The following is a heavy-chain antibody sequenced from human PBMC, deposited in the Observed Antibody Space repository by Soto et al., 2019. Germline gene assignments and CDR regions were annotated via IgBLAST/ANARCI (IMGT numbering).Heavy chain of an antibody. CDR3: ARYGPVTHFDY. V-gene: IGHV4-39*01. D-gene: IGHD2-21*02. J-gene: IGHJ4*02. CDR2: IYYSGST. Sequence: SETLSLTCTVSGGSISSSSYYWGWIRQPPGKGLEWIGSIYYSGSTYYNPSLKSRVTISVDTSKNQFSLKLSSVTAADTAVYYCARYGPVTHFDYWGQGTLVTVSS. CDR1: GGSISSSSYY.